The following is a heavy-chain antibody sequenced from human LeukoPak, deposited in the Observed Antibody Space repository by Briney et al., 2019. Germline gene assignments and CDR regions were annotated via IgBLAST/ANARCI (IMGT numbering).Heavy chain of an antibody. J-gene: IGHJ5*02. CDR2: IYTSGTT. V-gene: IGHV4-4*07. CDR3: ARDSSSGYDWFDP. Sequence: SEPLSLTCTVSGGSITSYYWSWLRQPAGKGLEWIGGIYTSGTTNSNPSLKSRVTMSVDTSKTQFSLKLSSVTAADTTVYYCARDSSSGYDWFDPWGQGTLVTVSS. D-gene: IGHD6-19*01. CDR1: GGSITSYY.